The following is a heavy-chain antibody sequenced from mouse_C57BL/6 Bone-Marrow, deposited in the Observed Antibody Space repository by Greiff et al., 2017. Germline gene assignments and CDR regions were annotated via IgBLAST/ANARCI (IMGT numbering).Heavy chain of an antibody. V-gene: IGHV7-3*01. CDR3: ARCTPDDYYPY. Sequence: EVKLLESGGGLVQPGGSLSLSCAASGFTFTDYYMSWVRQPPGKALEWLGFIRNKANGYTTEYSVSVKGRFTISRVTSQSILYLQMNALRAENSATYYCARCTPDDYYPYGGQGTTLTVSS. CDR2: IRNKANGYTT. D-gene: IGHD2-3*01. J-gene: IGHJ2*01. CDR1: GFTFTDYY.